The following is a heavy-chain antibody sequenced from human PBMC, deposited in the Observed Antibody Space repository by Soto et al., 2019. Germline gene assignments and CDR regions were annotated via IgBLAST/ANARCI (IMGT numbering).Heavy chain of an antibody. CDR1: GDSISGSQW. CDR2: ISHTGTT. J-gene: IGHJ1*01. D-gene: IGHD5-12*01. V-gene: IGHV4-4*02. CDR3: ARELSRDGYITD. Sequence: SETLSLTCAVSGDSISGSQWWSWVRLPPGKGLEWIGEISHTGTTNYNPSLKSRVTMSVDKPKNQFSLKLSSVTAADTAVYYCARELSRDGYITDWGQGTLVTVPQ.